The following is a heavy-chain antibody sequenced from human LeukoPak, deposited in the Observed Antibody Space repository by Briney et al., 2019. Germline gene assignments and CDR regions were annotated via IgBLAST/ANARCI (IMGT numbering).Heavy chain of an antibody. V-gene: IGHV4-59*01. CDR1: GGSISSYY. CDR3: ARSLSGVTKGSRNWFDP. J-gene: IGHJ5*02. D-gene: IGHD6-13*01. Sequence: SETLSLTWTVSGGSISSYYWSWIRQPPGKGLEWIGYIYYSGSTNYNPSLKSRVTISVDTSKNQFSLKLSSVTAADTAVYYCARSLSGVTKGSRNWFDPWGQGTLVTVSS. CDR2: IYYSGST.